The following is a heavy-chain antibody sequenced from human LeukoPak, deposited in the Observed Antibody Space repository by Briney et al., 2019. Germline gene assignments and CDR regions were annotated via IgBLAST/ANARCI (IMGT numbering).Heavy chain of an antibody. CDR2: IYSDGST. J-gene: IGHJ6*02. Sequence: PGGSLRLSCAASGYIVSSNYITWVRQAPGKGLEWVSIIYSDGSTYYADSVKGRFIISRDNSKNTVYLQINSLRTEDTAVYYCARLPSGDVWGRGTTVTVSS. CDR1: GYIVSSNY. V-gene: IGHV3-66*01. CDR3: ARLPSGDV. D-gene: IGHD1-26*01.